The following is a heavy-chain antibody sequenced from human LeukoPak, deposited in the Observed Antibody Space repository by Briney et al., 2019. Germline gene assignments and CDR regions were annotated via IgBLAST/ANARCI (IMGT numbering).Heavy chain of an antibody. V-gene: IGHV4-4*07. CDR1: GGSISSYY. CDR3: ARGPTTMTRAFDY. D-gene: IGHD4-17*01. CDR2: IYTSGST. Sequence: SETLSLTCTVSGGSISSYYWSWIRQPAGKGLEWIGRIYTSGSTSYNPSLKSRVTLSVDTSKNQFSLNLSSLTAADTAVYYCARGPTTMTRAFDYWGQGTLVTVSS. J-gene: IGHJ4*02.